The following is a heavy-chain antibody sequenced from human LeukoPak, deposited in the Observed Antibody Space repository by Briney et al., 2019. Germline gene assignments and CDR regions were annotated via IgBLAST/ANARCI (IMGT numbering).Heavy chain of an antibody. CDR3: ARGRVVTYDY. D-gene: IGHD3-3*01. CDR2: INHSGGT. Sequence: PGGSLRLSCAASGFTFSSYSMNWIRQPPGKGLEWIGEINHSGGTNYNPSLKSRVTISVDTSKNQFSLKLSSVTAADTAVYYCARGRVVTYDYWGQGTLVTVSS. V-gene: IGHV4-34*01. CDR1: GFTFSSYS. J-gene: IGHJ4*02.